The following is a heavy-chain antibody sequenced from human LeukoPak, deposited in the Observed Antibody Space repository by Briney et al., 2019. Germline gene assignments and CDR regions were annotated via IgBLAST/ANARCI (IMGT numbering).Heavy chain of an antibody. D-gene: IGHD1-26*01. Sequence: GGSLRLSCAASGFTFSSYSMNWVRQAPGKGLEWVSAISGRGDSTYYADSVKGRFTISRDNSKNTLYLQMNSLRAEDTAVYYCAISQWELQSDVWGQGTMVTVSS. J-gene: IGHJ3*01. CDR1: GFTFSSYS. V-gene: IGHV3-23*01. CDR3: AISQWELQSDV. CDR2: ISGRGDST.